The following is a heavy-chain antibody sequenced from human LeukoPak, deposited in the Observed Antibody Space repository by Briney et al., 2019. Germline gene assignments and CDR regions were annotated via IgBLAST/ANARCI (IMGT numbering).Heavy chain of an antibody. J-gene: IGHJ4*02. V-gene: IGHV1-18*01. Sequence: ASVKVSCKASGYTFTSYGISWVRQAPGQGLEWMGWISAYNGNTNYAQKLQGRVTMTTDTSTSTAYTELRSLRSDDTAVYYSARDQRLAVADPFAYWGQGTLVTVYS. CDR1: GYTFTSYG. CDR2: ISAYNGNT. D-gene: IGHD6-19*01. CDR3: ARDQRLAVADPFAY.